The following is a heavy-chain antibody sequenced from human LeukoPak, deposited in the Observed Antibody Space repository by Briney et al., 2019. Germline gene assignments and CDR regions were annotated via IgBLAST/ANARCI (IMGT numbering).Heavy chain of an antibody. J-gene: IGHJ6*03. D-gene: IGHD2-2*01. CDR2: INHSGST. V-gene: IGHV4-34*01. CDR3: ARVRCSSTGCLHYMDV. Sequence: SETLSLTCAVYGGSFSGYYWSWIRQPPGKGLEWIGEINHSGSTNYNPSLKSRVTISVDTSKNQFSLKLSSVTAADTAVYYCARVRCSSTGCLHYMDVWGKGTTVTVSS. CDR1: GGSFSGYY.